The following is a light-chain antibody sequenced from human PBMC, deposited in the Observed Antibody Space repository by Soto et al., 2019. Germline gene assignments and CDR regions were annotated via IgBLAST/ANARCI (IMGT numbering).Light chain of an antibody. J-gene: IGKJ1*01. CDR1: QTVNSIY. CDR3: QQYDTSPRT. CDR2: GTS. V-gene: IGKV3-20*01. Sequence: EIVLTQSPGTLSLSPGERATLYCRASQTVNSIYLAWYQQKPGQAPRLIIYGTSNRATGVPDRFSGSGSGTDFTLTISRLEPEDFAVYYCQQYDTSPRTFGQGTKVEIK.